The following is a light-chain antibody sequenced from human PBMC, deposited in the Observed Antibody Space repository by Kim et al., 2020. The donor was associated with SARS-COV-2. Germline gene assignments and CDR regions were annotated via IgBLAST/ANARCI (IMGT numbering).Light chain of an antibody. CDR2: DVS. CDR3: SSYTSSSTSYV. Sequence: QSFTISCTGTSSYVGGYNFVSWYQHPPGKAPKLMIYDVSKRPSGVSNRFSGSKSGNTASLTISGLQAEDEADYYCSSYTSSSTSYVFGTGTKVTVL. V-gene: IGLV2-14*03. CDR1: SSYVGGYNF. J-gene: IGLJ1*01.